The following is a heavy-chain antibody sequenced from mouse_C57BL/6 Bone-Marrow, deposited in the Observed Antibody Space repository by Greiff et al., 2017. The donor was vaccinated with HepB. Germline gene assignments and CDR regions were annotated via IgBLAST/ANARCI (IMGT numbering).Heavy chain of an antibody. CDR1: GYTFTSYW. CDR2: IHTNSGST. V-gene: IGHV1-64*01. D-gene: IGHD1-1*01. Sequence: QVQLQQPGAELVKPGASVKLSCKASGYTFTSYWMHWVKQRPGQGLEWIGMIHTNSGSTNYNEKFKSKATLTGDKSSSTTYMQLSSLTSEDSAVYYCARGPTVVAACFDYWGQGTTLTVSS. J-gene: IGHJ2*01. CDR3: ARGPTVVAACFDY.